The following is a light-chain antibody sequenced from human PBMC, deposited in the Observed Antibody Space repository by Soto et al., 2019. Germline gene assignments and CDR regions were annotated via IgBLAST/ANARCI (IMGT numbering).Light chain of an antibody. CDR1: SSNIGAGYD. Sequence: QSVLTQPRSVSGAPGQRVTISCTGSSSNIGAGYDVHWYQQLPGTAPKLLIYGNSNRPSGVPDRFSGSKSSTSASLAITGLQAEDEADYSCQSYDSILSGAVFGGGTHLAV. J-gene: IGLJ7*01. CDR2: GNS. CDR3: QSYDSILSGAV. V-gene: IGLV1-40*01.